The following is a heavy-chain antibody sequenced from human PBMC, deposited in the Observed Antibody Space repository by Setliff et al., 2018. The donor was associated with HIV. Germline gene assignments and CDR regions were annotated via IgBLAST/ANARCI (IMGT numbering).Heavy chain of an antibody. D-gene: IGHD1-26*01. Sequence: PGGSLRLSCTAPGFSFRNFGMTWVRQAPGKGLEWVSSISSSDDDTHYADSLRGRFTVSRDNAKSALYLQMNNLSVDDTAVYYCVRDSAASVWVGASVYYFDFWGQGIQVTVSS. CDR3: VRDSAASVWVGASVYYFDF. CDR1: GFSFRNFG. V-gene: IGHV3-21*01. CDR2: ISSSDDDT. J-gene: IGHJ4*02.